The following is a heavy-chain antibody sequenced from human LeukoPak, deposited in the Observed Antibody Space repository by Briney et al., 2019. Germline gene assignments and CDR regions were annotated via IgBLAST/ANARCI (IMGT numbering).Heavy chain of an antibody. J-gene: IGHJ4*02. Sequence: SETLSLTCTVSGGSISSYYWSWIRQSPGKGLEWIGYIYYSGSTNYNPSLKSRVTISVDTSKNQFSLKLSSVTAADTAVYYCARAGSGWYVRDYFDYWGQGTLVTVSS. D-gene: IGHD6-19*01. CDR2: IYYSGST. CDR1: GGSISSYY. V-gene: IGHV4-59*01. CDR3: ARAGSGWYVRDYFDY.